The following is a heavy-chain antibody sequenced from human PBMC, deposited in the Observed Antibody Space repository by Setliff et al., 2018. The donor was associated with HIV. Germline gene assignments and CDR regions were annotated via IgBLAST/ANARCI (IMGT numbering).Heavy chain of an antibody. Sequence: SETLSLTCTVSGGSITSGGDSWSWIRQHPGKGLKWIGYISYSGITYYDPSLKSRLTMSVDTSNNQFSLKLSSATAADTAVYYCARVLGVRQDYYDSSAPLRAAFDIWGQGTMVTVSS. CDR2: ISYSGIT. D-gene: IGHD3-22*01. CDR3: ARVLGVRQDYYDSSAPLRAAFDI. CDR1: GGSITSGGDS. J-gene: IGHJ3*02. V-gene: IGHV4-31*03.